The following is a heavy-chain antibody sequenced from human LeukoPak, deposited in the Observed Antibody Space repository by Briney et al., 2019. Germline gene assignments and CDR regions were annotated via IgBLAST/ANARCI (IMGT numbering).Heavy chain of an antibody. V-gene: IGHV4-61*02. CDR2: IYASGST. CDR3: ARGLLSRGGVVPAAYDY. J-gene: IGHJ4*02. Sequence: SQTLSLTCTVSGGSISSGNYYWSWIRQPAGKGLEWIGRIYASGSTNYNPSLKSRVTISVDTSKNQFSLKLSSVTAADTAVYYCARGLLSRGGVVPAAYDYWGQGTLVTVSS. CDR1: GGSISSGNYY. D-gene: IGHD2-2*01.